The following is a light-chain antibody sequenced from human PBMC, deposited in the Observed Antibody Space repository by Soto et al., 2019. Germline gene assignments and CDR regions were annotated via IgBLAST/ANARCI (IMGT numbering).Light chain of an antibody. CDR2: GAS. V-gene: IGKV3-15*01. J-gene: IGKJ1*01. Sequence: EIVMTQSPATLSVSPGGRATLSCRASQSISGTLACYQQKPGQAPRLLIYGASTRATSFPARFSGSGSGTDFTLTISSLEPEDFAVYYCQQRSNWPPWTFGQGTKVHIK. CDR3: QQRSNWPPWT. CDR1: QSISGT.